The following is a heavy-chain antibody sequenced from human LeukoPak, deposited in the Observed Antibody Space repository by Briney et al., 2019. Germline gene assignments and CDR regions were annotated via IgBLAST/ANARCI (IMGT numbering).Heavy chain of an antibody. V-gene: IGHV4-34*01. D-gene: IGHD3-3*01. Sequence: ASETLSLTCAVYGGSFSGYYWSWIRQPPGKGLEWIGEINHSGSTNYNPSLKSRVTISVDTSKNQFSLKLSSVTVADTAVYYCARGVFGVVITWGQGTLVTVSS. J-gene: IGHJ4*02. CDR2: INHSGST. CDR3: ARGVFGVVIT. CDR1: GGSFSGYY.